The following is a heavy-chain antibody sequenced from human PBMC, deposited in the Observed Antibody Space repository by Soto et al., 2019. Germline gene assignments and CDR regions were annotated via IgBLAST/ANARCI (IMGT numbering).Heavy chain of an antibody. V-gene: IGHV3-11*06. Sequence: QMQLVESGGDLVKPGGSLRLSCDASGFTFGDYYMSWIRQVPGQGLEWLAFISSSGSYTKYSDSMRGRLTVSRDNGQNSLYLQMNSLRVDDTGVYYCARLRVGVNLYFDLWGRGTMVPVSA. D-gene: IGHD1-26*01. CDR1: GFTFGDYY. CDR3: ARLRVGVNLYFDL. J-gene: IGHJ2*01. CDR2: ISSSGSYT.